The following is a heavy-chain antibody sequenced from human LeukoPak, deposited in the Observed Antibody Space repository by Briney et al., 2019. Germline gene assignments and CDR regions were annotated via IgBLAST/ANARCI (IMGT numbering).Heavy chain of an antibody. Sequence: SVKVTCKASGGTFSSYAISWVRQAPGQGLEWMGGIIPIFGTANYAQKFQGRVTITADESTSTAYMELSSLRSEDTAVYYCARESSYGYLTDYWGQGTLVTVSS. CDR1: GGTFSSYA. D-gene: IGHD5-18*01. CDR2: IIPIFGTA. CDR3: ARESSYGYLTDY. J-gene: IGHJ4*02. V-gene: IGHV1-69*13.